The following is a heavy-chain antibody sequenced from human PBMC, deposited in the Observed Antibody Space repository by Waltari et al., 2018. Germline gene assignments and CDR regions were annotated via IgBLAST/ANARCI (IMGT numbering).Heavy chain of an antibody. J-gene: IGHJ4*02. V-gene: IGHV3-30*02. D-gene: IGHD5-12*01. Sequence: QVQLVESGGGVVQPGGSLRLSCAASGFTFSSYGMHWVRQAPGKGLEWVAFIRYDGSNKYYADSVKGRFTISIENSKNTLYLQMNSLRAEDTAVYYCAKDTHFGYPGLLDYWGQGTLVTVSS. CDR2: IRYDGSNK. CDR1: GFTFSSYG. CDR3: AKDTHFGYPGLLDY.